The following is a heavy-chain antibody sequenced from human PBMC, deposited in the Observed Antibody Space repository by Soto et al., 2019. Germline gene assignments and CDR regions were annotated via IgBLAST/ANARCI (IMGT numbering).Heavy chain of an antibody. CDR3: ARPGFSGYAFDF. J-gene: IGHJ4*02. CDR2: IFPADSDT. D-gene: IGHD5-12*01. CDR1: GYIFATSW. V-gene: IGHV5-51*01. Sequence: GESLKISCKGSGYIFATSWIAWVRQMPGKGLEWVGIIFPADSDTRYSPSFQGQVTISADKSITTAYLQWSSLKASGTAMYYCARPGFSGYAFDFWGQGTLVTVSS.